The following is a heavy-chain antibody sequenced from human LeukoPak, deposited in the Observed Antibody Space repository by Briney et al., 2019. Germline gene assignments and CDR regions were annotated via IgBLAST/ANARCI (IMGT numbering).Heavy chain of an antibody. V-gene: IGHV4-34*01. J-gene: IGHJ4*02. CDR3: ARRPGWLRYNDY. CDR1: GGSFSGYY. Sequence: KPSETLSLTCAVYGGSFSGYYWSWIRQPPGKGLEWIGEINHSGSTNYNPSLKSRVTISVDTSKNQFSLKLSSVTAADTAVYYCARRPGWLRYNDYWGQGTLVTVSS. CDR2: INHSGST. D-gene: IGHD5-12*01.